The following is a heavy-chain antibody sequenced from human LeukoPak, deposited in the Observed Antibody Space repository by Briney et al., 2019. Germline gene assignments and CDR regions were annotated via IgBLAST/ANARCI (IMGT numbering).Heavy chain of an antibody. D-gene: IGHD3-22*01. CDR2: IYYSGST. CDR3: ARDGSYYDSDGYPDAFDI. V-gene: IGHV4-39*07. J-gene: IGHJ3*02. CDR1: GGSISSSSYY. Sequence: SETLSLTCTVSGGSISSSSYYWGWIRQPPGKGLEWIGSIYYSGSTYYNPSLKSRVTISVDTSKNQFSLKLSSVTAADTAVYYCARDGSYYDSDGYPDAFDIWGQGTMVTVSS.